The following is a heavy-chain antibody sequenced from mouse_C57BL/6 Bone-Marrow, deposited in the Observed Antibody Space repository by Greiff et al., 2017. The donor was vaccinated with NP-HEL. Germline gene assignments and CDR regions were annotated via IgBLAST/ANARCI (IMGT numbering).Heavy chain of an antibody. J-gene: IGHJ1*03. Sequence: VKLMESGAELVKPGASVKISCKASGYAFSSYWMNWVKQRPGKGLEWIGQIYPGDGDTNYNGKFKGKATLTADKSSSTAYMQLSSLTSEDSAVYFCAVKDHAWDFDVWGTGTTVTVSS. CDR2: IYPGDGDT. V-gene: IGHV1-80*01. CDR1: GYAFSSYW. CDR3: AVKDHAWDFDV.